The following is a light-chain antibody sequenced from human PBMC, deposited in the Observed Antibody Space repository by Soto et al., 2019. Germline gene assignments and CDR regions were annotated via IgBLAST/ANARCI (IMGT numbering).Light chain of an antibody. V-gene: IGKV3-11*01. CDR2: DAS. CDR3: QQYNSWPRT. CDR1: QSISHF. J-gene: IGKJ5*01. Sequence: EIVLTQSPATLSLSPGERATLSCRASQSISHFLAWYQQRPGQAPRLLIYDASNRATGIPTRFSGSGSETDFTLTISSLQSEDLEVYFCQQYNSWPRTLGQGTRLEI.